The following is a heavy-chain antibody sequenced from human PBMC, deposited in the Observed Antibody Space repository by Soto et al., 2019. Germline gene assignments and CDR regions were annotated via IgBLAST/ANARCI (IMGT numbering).Heavy chain of an antibody. CDR1: GYTFTRYY. D-gene: IGHD6-19*01. Sequence: GASVKVSCQASGYTFTRYYMHWVRQTPGQGLEWMGIINPSGGSTSYAQKFQGRVTMTRDTSTSTVYMELSSLRSEDTAVYYCARDLEAVAAPKGWFDPWGQGTLVTVSS. V-gene: IGHV1-46*01. CDR2: INPSGGST. J-gene: IGHJ5*02. CDR3: ARDLEAVAAPKGWFDP.